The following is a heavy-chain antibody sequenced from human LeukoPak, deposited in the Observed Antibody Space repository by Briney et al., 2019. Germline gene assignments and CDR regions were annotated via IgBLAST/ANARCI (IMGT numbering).Heavy chain of an antibody. CDR1: RFTFSSYW. Sequence: GGSLRLSCAASRFTFSSYWMSWVRQAPGKGLEWVANIKQDGSDKYYVDSVKGRFTISRDNAKNSLYLQMNSLRAEDTAVYYCARHTYYYDTGGYYPSWFDPWGQGTLVTVSS. CDR3: ARHTYYYDTGGYYPSWFDP. D-gene: IGHD3-22*01. CDR2: IKQDGSDK. V-gene: IGHV3-7*01. J-gene: IGHJ5*02.